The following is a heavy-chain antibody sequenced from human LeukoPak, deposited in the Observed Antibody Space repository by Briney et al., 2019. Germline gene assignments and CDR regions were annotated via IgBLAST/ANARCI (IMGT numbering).Heavy chain of an antibody. CDR3: AREHYDILTGLYIDAFDI. CDR2: IFYSGST. D-gene: IGHD3-9*01. V-gene: IGHV4-59*01. CDR1: GGSIGGDY. J-gene: IGHJ3*02. Sequence: SESLSLTWIVFGGSIGGDYWSWIRHLPGKGLEWIGSIFYSGSTNYNPSLKSRVTISVDTSKDQFSLKLSSVTAADTAVYYCAREHYDILTGLYIDAFDIWGPGTRVTVSS.